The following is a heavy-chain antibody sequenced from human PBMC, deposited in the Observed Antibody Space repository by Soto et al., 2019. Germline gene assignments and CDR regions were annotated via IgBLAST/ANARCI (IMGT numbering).Heavy chain of an antibody. CDR3: EVISYYFDS. Sequence: PSETLSLTGTVSGGSRSSSSYYWCWIRHPPGKGLEWIGSIYYSGSTYYNPSLKRRVTISVDKSKNQSSLKLSSVTAAHTAVYYWEVISYYFDSWGQGTRVTVS. D-gene: IGHD3-22*01. CDR2: IYYSGST. CDR1: GGSRSSSSYY. J-gene: IGHJ4*02. V-gene: IGHV4-39*01.